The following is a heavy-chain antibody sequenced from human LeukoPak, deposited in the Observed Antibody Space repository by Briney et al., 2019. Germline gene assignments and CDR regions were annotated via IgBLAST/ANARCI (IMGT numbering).Heavy chain of an antibody. V-gene: IGHV1-24*01. Sequence: GASVKVSCKVSGYPLTELSMHWVRQAPGKGLEWMGGFDPEDGETIYAQKFQGRVTMTEDTSTDTAYMELRSLRSDDTAVYYCARATGTWGHDGFDIWGQGTMVTVSS. J-gene: IGHJ3*02. CDR2: FDPEDGET. CDR1: GYPLTELS. CDR3: ARATGTWGHDGFDI. D-gene: IGHD3-16*01.